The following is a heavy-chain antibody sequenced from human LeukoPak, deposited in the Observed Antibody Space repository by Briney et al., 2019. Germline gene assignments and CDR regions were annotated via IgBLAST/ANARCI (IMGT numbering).Heavy chain of an antibody. CDR3: ARDGDY. J-gene: IGHJ4*02. Sequence: SETPSLTCTVSGGSVSSVTYYWHWIRQPPGKGLEWIGYISYSGTTNYNPSVKSRVTISVDTSKNQFSLKLSSVTAADTAVYYCARDGDYWGQGTLVTVSS. V-gene: IGHV4-61*01. CDR1: GGSVSSVTYY. CDR2: ISYSGTT.